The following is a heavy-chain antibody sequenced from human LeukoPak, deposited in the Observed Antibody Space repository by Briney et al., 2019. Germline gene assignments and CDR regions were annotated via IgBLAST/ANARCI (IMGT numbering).Heavy chain of an antibody. CDR2: ISSSGTTI. CDR1: GFTFNRYS. J-gene: IGHJ4*02. CDR3: ARVGYSDFWSGYYWDY. Sequence: GGSLRLSCAASGFTFNRYSMNWVRQGPGKGLEWISYISSSGTTIYYADSVQGRFIISRDNARNSLYLQMNSLRAEDTAVYYCARVGYSDFWSGYYWDYWGQGTLVTVSS. D-gene: IGHD3-3*01. V-gene: IGHV3-48*01.